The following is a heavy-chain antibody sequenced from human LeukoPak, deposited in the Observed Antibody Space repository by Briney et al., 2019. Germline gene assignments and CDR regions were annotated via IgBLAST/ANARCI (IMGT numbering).Heavy chain of an antibody. CDR2: IYYSGST. D-gene: IGHD2-21*02. Sequence: SETLSLTCSVSGGVITSFYWSWIRQPPGKGLEWIGYIYYSGSTNYNPSLKSRVTISVDTSKNQFSLKLSSVTAADTAVYYCAREGPLAYCGGDCSYDAFDIWGQGTMVTVSS. J-gene: IGHJ3*02. V-gene: IGHV4-59*01. CDR3: AREGPLAYCGGDCSYDAFDI. CDR1: GGVITSFY.